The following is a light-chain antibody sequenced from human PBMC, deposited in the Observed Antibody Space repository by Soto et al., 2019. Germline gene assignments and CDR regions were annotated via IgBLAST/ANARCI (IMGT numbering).Light chain of an antibody. V-gene: IGKV4-1*01. CDR1: ESVLYSSNNKNY. CDR3: QQYYSTPLN. CDR2: WAS. Sequence: IVMTQSPDSLAVHLGDRATITCNSSESVLYSSNNKNYLAWYQQKPGQPPKLLIYWASTRESGVPDRFSGSGSGTDFTLTISSLQAEDVAVYYCQQYYSTPLNFGGGTKVDIK. J-gene: IGKJ4*01.